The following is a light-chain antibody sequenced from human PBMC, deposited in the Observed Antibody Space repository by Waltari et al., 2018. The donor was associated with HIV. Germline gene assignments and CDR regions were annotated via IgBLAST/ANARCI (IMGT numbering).Light chain of an antibody. J-gene: IGLJ1*01. CDR2: QHN. V-gene: IGLV3-1*01. CDR1: QLADKY. Sequence: SYEVRQPPSVSVSPGQPATISCSGVQLADKYVSWYQQKPGPSPVLVIFQHNNRPPGVPGRFSGSKSGNTATLTIMGTQTMDDADYFCQTWDTSTASYVFGTGTTVTVL. CDR3: QTWDTSTASYV.